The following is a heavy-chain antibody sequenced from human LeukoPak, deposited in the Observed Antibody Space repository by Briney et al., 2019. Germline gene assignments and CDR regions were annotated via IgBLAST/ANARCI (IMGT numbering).Heavy chain of an antibody. CDR3: ARYTPLGRAFDY. CDR2: IYYSGST. Sequence: SETLSLTCTVSGGSISSYYWSWIRQPPGKGLEWIGDIYYSGSTNYNPSLKSRVTISVDTSKNQFSLKLSPVTAADTAVYYCARYTPLGRAFDYWGQGTLVTVSS. D-gene: IGHD3-16*01. V-gene: IGHV4-59*01. J-gene: IGHJ4*02. CDR1: GGSISSYY.